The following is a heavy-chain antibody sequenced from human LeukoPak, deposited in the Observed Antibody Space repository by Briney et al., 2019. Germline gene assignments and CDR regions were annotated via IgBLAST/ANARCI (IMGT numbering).Heavy chain of an antibody. CDR3: ARGPFGVVPEYYFDY. CDR2: ISSDGRGT. V-gene: IGHV3-23*01. D-gene: IGHD3-3*01. J-gene: IGHJ4*02. CDR1: GFTFSGYA. Sequence: GGSLRLSCVGSGFTFSGYAMSWVRQAPGRGLEWLSAISSDGRGTYYADSVRGRFTISRDNSKNTLSLQMNSLRSDDTAVYYCARGPFGVVPEYYFDYWGQGTLVTVSS.